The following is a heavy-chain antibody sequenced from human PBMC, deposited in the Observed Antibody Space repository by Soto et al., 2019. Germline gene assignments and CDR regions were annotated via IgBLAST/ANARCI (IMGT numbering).Heavy chain of an antibody. D-gene: IGHD3-16*01. CDR1: GASVGSRAHH. CDR2: VHYSGDT. CDR3: VTEYYQTDDYHKID. Sequence: QVQLQESGPGLLRPSETLSLTCAVSGASVGSRAHHWSLIRQTPGKGLEWIAYVHYSGDTKSNPSLQSRVTISMDRSRNLISLWLSSVTAADTAIYYCVTEYYQTDDYHKIDWGQGTLVTVSS. V-gene: IGHV4-61*08. J-gene: IGHJ4*02.